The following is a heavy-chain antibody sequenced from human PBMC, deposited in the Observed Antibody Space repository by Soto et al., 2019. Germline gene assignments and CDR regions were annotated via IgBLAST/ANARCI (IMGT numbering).Heavy chain of an antibody. D-gene: IGHD3-3*01. Sequence: ASVKVSCKASGYTFTSYAMHWVRQAPGQRLEWMGWINAGNGNTKYSQKFQGRVTITRDTSASTAYMELSSLRSEDTAVYYCAREIFGVVMLYYYYCMDVWGQGTTVTVSS. CDR1: GYTFTSYA. V-gene: IGHV1-3*01. J-gene: IGHJ6*02. CDR2: INAGNGNT. CDR3: AREIFGVVMLYYYYCMDV.